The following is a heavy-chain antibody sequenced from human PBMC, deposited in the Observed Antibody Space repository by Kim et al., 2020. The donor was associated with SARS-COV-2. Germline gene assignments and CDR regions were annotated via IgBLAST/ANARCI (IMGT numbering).Heavy chain of an antibody. D-gene: IGHD4-17*01. V-gene: IGHV5-51*01. CDR3: ARLQYGDYGAFDY. CDR1: GYSFTSYW. J-gene: IGHJ4*02. Sequence: GESLKISCKGSGYSFTSYWIGWVRQMPGQGLEWMGIIFPGDSDTRYSPSFQGQVTISADKSISTAYLQWSSLKASDTAIYYCARLQYGDYGAFDYWGQGTLVTVSS. CDR2: IFPGDSDT.